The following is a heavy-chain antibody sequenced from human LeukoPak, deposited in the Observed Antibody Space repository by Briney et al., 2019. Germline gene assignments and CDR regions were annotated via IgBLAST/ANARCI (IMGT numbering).Heavy chain of an antibody. CDR1: GFTFSSYA. CDR2: ISGSGGST. CDR3: AKHAYCSSTSCYIWKAYNWFDP. J-gene: IGHJ5*02. V-gene: IGHV3-23*01. Sequence: SGGSLRLSCAASGFTFSSYAMSWVRQAPGKGLEWASAISGSGGSTYYADSVKGRFTISRDNSKNTLYLQMNSLRAEDTAVYYCAKHAYCSSTSCYIWKAYNWFDPWGQGTLVTVSS. D-gene: IGHD2-2*02.